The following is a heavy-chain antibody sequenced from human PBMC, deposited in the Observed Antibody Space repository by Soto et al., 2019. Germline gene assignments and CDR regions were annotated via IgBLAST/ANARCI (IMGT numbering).Heavy chain of an antibody. V-gene: IGHV4-30-4*01. CDR3: ARSGDYVAFAY. D-gene: IGHD4-17*01. CDR1: GDSFSSGDYK. J-gene: IGHJ4*02. Sequence: QVQLQESGPGLLKPSQTLSLTCTVSGDSFSSGDYKWIWIRQPPGKGLEWIVYTYYSGYTYNNPSLTSRLTMSVDTSKNQFSLKLNSVTAADTYVYYCARSGDYVAFAYWGQGTLVTVS. CDR2: TYYSGYT.